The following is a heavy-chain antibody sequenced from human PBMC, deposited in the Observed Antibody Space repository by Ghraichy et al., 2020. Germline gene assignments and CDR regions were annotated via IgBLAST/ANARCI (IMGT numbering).Heavy chain of an antibody. D-gene: IGHD2-2*01. CDR3: AKDPLVVPAAAYYYYGMDG. CDR1: GFTFSSYA. Sequence: GGSLRLSCAASGFTFSSYAMSWVRQAPGKGLEWVSGISGSGGSTYYADSVKGRVTISRDNHKNTLYLQMNSQSAEDTAVYYCAKDPLVVPAAAYYYYGMDGGDQATTVTVSS. CDR2: ISGSGGST. V-gene: IGHV3-23*01. J-gene: IGHJ6*02.